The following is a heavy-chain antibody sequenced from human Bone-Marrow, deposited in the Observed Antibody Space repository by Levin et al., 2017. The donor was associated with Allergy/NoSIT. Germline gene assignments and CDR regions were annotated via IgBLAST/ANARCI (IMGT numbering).Heavy chain of an antibody. CDR3: ARAFLWGYYYYYYMDV. D-gene: IGHD2/OR15-2a*01. CDR2: IIPIFGTA. V-gene: IGHV1-69*13. J-gene: IGHJ6*03. Sequence: SVKVSCKASGGTFSSYAISWVRQAPGQGLEWMGGIIPIFGTANYAQKFQGRVTITADESTSTAYMELSSLRSEDTAVYYWARAFLWGYYYYYYMDVWGKGTTVTVSS. CDR1: GGTFSSYA.